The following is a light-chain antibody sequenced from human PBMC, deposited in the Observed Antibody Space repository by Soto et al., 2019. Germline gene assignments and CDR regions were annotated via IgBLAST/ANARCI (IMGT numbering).Light chain of an antibody. CDR1: SGAVTSGRY. J-gene: IGLJ2*01. Sequence: QTVVTQEPSLTVSPGGTVTLTCGSSSGAVTSGRYPYWFQQKPGQAPRALIYDTSNKHSWTPARFSGSLLGGKAALTLSGAQPEDEAEYYCLLSDSGGLVFGGGTKLTVL. V-gene: IGLV7-46*01. CDR2: DTS. CDR3: LLSDSGGLV.